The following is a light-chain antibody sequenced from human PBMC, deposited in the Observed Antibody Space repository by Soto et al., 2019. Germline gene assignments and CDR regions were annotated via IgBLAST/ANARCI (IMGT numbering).Light chain of an antibody. CDR2: AIY. V-gene: IGKV3-11*01. CDR3: QQRSNWPRST. Sequence: EIVLTQSPATLSLSPGESATLSCRASQNVGNNLAWYQQRPGQAPRLLIYAIYNRTTGIPARFSGSGYGTDFTLTISSLEAEDLAVYYCQQRSNWPRSTFGGGTKVEIK. J-gene: IGKJ4*01. CDR1: QNVGNN.